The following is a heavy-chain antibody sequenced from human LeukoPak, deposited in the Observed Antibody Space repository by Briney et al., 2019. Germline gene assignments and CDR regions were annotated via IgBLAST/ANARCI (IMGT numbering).Heavy chain of an antibody. Sequence: TSETLSLTCTVSGASVSSTSYYWSWIRQPPGKGLEWIGYIYYSGSTNYNPSLKSRVTISVDTSKNQFSLKLSSVTAADTAVYYCAGQWASYFDYWGQGTLVTVSS. J-gene: IGHJ4*02. CDR1: GASVSSTSYY. CDR2: IYYSGST. D-gene: IGHD1-26*01. CDR3: AGQWASYFDY. V-gene: IGHV4-61*01.